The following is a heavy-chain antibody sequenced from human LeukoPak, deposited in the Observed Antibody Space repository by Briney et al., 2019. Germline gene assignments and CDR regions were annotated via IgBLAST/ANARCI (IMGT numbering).Heavy chain of an antibody. CDR3: ARDGSGWSRDV. CDR2: ISSTTYT. V-gene: IGHV3-21*01. D-gene: IGHD6-19*01. J-gene: IGHJ6*02. Sequence: PGGSLRLSCAASGLTFSVYSMSWIRQAPEKGLEWVSSISSTTYTYYADSVKGRFTISRDNSKNSLYLQMNSLTAEDTALYYCARDGSGWSRDVWGQGTTVTVSS. CDR1: GLTFSVYS.